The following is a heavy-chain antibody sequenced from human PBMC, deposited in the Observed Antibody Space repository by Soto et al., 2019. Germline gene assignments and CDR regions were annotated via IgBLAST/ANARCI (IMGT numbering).Heavy chain of an antibody. J-gene: IGHJ3*02. Sequence: ASVKVSCKASGYTFTGYYMHWVRQAPGQGLEWMGWINPNSGGTNYAQKFQGRVTMTRDTSISTAYMELSRLRSDDTAVYYCARRYSSSWLDAFDIWGQGTMVTVSS. CDR3: ARRYSSSWLDAFDI. CDR1: GYTFTGYY. D-gene: IGHD6-13*01. CDR2: INPNSGGT. V-gene: IGHV1-2*02.